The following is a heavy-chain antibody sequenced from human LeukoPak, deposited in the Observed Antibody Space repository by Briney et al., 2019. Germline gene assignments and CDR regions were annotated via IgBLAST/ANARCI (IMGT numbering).Heavy chain of an antibody. J-gene: IGHJ3*02. V-gene: IGHV4-61*01. CDR3: ARPYTSGYRGAFDI. CDR1: GGSINSNSYY. Sequence: SETLSLTCTVSGGSINSNSYYWSWIRQFPGKGLEWIGYINYSGSTNYNPSLKSRVTISVDTSKNQFSLKLSSVTAADTAVYYCARPYTSGYRGAFDIWGQGTMVTVSS. CDR2: INYSGST. D-gene: IGHD6-19*01.